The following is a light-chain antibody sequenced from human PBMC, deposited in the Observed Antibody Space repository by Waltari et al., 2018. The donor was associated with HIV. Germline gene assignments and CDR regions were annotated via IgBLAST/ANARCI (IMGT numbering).Light chain of an antibody. V-gene: IGKV1-5*03. CDR3: QQYDSYPVT. CDR1: QSISGW. J-gene: IGKJ2*01. CDR2: KAS. Sequence: DNQMTQSPSTLSASIGDRVTITCRASQSISGWLAWYQQKPGKAPKLVIDKASSLESGVPSRISGSGSGTEYTLTISSLQPDDFATYYCQQYDSYPVTFGQGTKLDIK.